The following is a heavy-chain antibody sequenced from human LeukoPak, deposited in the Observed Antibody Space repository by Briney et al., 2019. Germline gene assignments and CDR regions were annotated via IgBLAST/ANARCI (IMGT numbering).Heavy chain of an antibody. Sequence: PGESLQISCKGSGYTFTTYWINWVRQMPGKGLEWMGRIDPSDSYTNYSPSFQGHVTISADKSISTAYLQWSSLKASDTAMYYRAIKYYSYYGMDVWGQGTTVTVSS. J-gene: IGHJ6*02. V-gene: IGHV5-10-1*01. CDR1: GYTFTTYW. CDR2: IDPSDSYT. CDR3: AIKYYSYYGMDV.